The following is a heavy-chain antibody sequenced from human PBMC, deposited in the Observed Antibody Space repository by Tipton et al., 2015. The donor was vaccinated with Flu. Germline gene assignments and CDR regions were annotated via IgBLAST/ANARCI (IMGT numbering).Heavy chain of an antibody. D-gene: IGHD4-17*01. CDR1: GYSISSGYF. V-gene: IGHV4-38-2*02. CDR3: ARDRPYGDFSETLDY. J-gene: IGHJ4*02. Sequence: TLSLTCTVSGYSISSGYFWGWIRQPPGKGLEWIGNIHHRGSTYYSPSLKSRVTISMDTSKNQFSLTLISVTAADTAIYYCARDRPYGDFSETLDYWGQGMLVTISS. CDR2: IHHRGST.